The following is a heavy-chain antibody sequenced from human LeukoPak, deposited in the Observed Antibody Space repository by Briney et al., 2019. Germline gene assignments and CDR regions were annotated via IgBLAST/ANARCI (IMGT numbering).Heavy chain of an antibody. Sequence: SVKFSCNASGVTFSSYAISWVRRAPGQGLEWMGGIIPIFGTANYAQKFQGRVTITSDESTSTAYMELSSMKSEDKAVYYCARDGNYDSSGYYNNWFDHWGQGTLVTVSS. V-gene: IGHV1-69*13. CDR3: ARDGNYDSSGYYNNWFDH. CDR2: IIPIFGTA. D-gene: IGHD3-22*01. CDR1: GVTFSSYA. J-gene: IGHJ5*02.